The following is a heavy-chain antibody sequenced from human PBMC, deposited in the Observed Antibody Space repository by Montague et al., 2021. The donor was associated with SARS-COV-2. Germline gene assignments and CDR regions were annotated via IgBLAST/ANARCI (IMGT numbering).Heavy chain of an antibody. Sequence: SETLSLTYAVYRGSVVGDYRRRTGEHTGKRQAPLGEVNHSGRTNYNPSLKSRVTISVDTSKNQFSLKLSSVTAADTAVYYCARVRYYGSGTSLGMDVWGQGTTVTVSS. CDR2: VNHSGRT. J-gene: IGHJ6*02. CDR3: ARVRYYGSGTSLGMDV. V-gene: IGHV4-34*01. CDR1: RGSVVGDY. D-gene: IGHD3-10*01.